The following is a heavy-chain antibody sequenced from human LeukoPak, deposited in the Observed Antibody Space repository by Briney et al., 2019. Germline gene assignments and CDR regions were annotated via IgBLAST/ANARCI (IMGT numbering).Heavy chain of an antibody. V-gene: IGHV3-11*04. D-gene: IGHD3-10*01. CDR3: ARTRITMVRGVIIRFDY. CDR1: GLTFSDYY. Sequence: GGSLRLSCAASGLTFSDYYMSWIRQAPGKGLEGVSYISSSGSTIYYADSVKGRFTISRDNTKNSLYLQMNSLRAEDTAVYYCARTRITMVRGVIIRFDYWGQGTLVTVSS. J-gene: IGHJ4*02. CDR2: ISSSGSTI.